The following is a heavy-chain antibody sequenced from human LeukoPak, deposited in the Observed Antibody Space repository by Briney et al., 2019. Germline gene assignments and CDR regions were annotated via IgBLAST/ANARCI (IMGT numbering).Heavy chain of an antibody. CDR3: AKERVPDNYYYYYMDV. CDR1: GFTFSSYA. V-gene: IGHV3-23*01. D-gene: IGHD3-10*02. J-gene: IGHJ6*03. CDR2: ISGSGGST. Sequence: PGGSLRLSCAASGFTFSSYAMSWVGQAPGKGLEWVSAISGSGGSTYYADSVKGRFTISRDNSKNTLYLQMNSLRAEDTAVYYCAKERVPDNYYYYYMDVWGKGTTVTVSS.